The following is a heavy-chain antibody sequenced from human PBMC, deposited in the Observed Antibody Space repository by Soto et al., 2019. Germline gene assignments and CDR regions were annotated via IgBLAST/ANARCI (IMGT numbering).Heavy chain of an antibody. D-gene: IGHD1-1*01. V-gene: IGHV3-30-3*01. CDR1: GFTFSSYA. Sequence: GGSLRLSCAASGFTFSSYAMHWVRQAPGKGLEWVAVISYDGSNKYYADSVKGRFTISRDNSKNTLYLQMNSLRAEGTAVYYCASGLRVPYWGQGTLVTVSS. CDR2: ISYDGSNK. J-gene: IGHJ4*02. CDR3: ASGLRVPY.